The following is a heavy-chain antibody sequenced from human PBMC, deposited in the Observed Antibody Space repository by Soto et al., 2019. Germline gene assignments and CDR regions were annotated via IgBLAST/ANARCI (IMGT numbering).Heavy chain of an antibody. CDR2: ISYDGSNK. D-gene: IGHD6-13*01. CDR3: ARDNIPFVDLVDSSSWIRYSQH. CDR1: GFTFSSYA. Sequence: QVQLVESGGGVVQPGRSLRLSCAASGFTFSSYAMHWVRQAPGKGLEWVAVISYDGSNKYYADSVKGRFTISRDNSKNTLYLQMNSLRAEDTAVYYCARDNIPFVDLVDSSSWIRYSQHWGQGTLVTVSS. V-gene: IGHV3-30-3*01. J-gene: IGHJ1*01.